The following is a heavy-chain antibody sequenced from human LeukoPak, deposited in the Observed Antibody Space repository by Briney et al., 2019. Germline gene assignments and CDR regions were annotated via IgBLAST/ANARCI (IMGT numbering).Heavy chain of an antibody. Sequence: PGGSLRLSCAASGFTFSSYAMRWARQAPGKGLEWVSALSGSGGSTYYADSVKGRFTISRDNSKDRLYLQMNSLRAEDTAVYYCAKRAYYYDSSGYPFDYWGQGTLVTVSS. CDR2: LSGSGGST. V-gene: IGHV3-23*01. CDR3: AKRAYYYDSSGYPFDY. CDR1: GFTFSSYA. D-gene: IGHD3-22*01. J-gene: IGHJ4*02.